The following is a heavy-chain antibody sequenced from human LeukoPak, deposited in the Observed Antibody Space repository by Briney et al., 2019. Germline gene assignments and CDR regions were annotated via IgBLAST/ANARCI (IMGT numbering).Heavy chain of an antibody. Sequence: GASVKVSCKASGYTFTSYGISWVRQAPGQGLEWMGWISAYNGNTNYAQKFQGRVTMTRDTSISTAYMELSRLRSDDTAVYYCARESSSQELGYRYNHDAFDIWGQGTMVTVSS. CDR2: ISAYNGNT. V-gene: IGHV1-18*01. D-gene: IGHD3-16*02. J-gene: IGHJ3*02. CDR3: ARESSSQELGYRYNHDAFDI. CDR1: GYTFTSYG.